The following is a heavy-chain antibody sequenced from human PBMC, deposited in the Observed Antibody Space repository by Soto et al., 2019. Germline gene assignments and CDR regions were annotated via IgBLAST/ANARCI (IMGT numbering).Heavy chain of an antibody. J-gene: IGHJ4*02. D-gene: IGHD6-25*01. Sequence: GESLKISCTGSGYSFTSYWIGWVRQMPGKGLELMGIIYPGDSDTIYSPSFRGQVTISADKSINTAYLQWNSLKASDTAMYYCARRVGAAAAAYFDNWGQRTLVTVS. CDR3: ARRVGAAAAAYFDN. V-gene: IGHV5-51*01. CDR2: IYPGDSDT. CDR1: GYSFTSYW.